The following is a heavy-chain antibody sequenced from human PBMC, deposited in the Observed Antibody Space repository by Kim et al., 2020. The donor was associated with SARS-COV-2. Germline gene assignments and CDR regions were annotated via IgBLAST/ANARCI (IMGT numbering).Heavy chain of an antibody. CDR2: IYYSGST. V-gene: IGHV4-31*03. CDR3: ARERATRYYDSSGPNWFDP. Sequence: SETLSLTCTVSGGSISSGGYYWSWIRQHPGKGLEWIGYIYYSGSTYYNPSLKSRVTISVDTSKNQFSLKLSSVTAADTAVYYFARERATRYYDSSGPNWFDPWGQGTLVTVSS. J-gene: IGHJ5*02. D-gene: IGHD3-22*01. CDR1: GGSISSGGYY.